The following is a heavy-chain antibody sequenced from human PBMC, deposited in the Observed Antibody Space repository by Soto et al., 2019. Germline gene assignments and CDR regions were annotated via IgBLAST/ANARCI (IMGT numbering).Heavy chain of an antibody. J-gene: IGHJ4*02. CDR2: IYPGDSDT. CDR3: ARKYRSRGGIDEQ. V-gene: IGHV5-51*01. CDR1: GHSFTSYW. Sequence: GESLKISSKPSGHSFTSYWIGWVRQMPGKGLEWMGIIYPGDSDTRYSPSFQGQVTISAEKSINNLYLQWSRLNASNTAMYYCARKYRSRGGIDEQWRQRTLVSV. D-gene: IGHD6-13*01.